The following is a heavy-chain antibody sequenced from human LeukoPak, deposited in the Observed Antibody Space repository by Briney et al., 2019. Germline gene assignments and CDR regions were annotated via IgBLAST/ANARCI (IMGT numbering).Heavy chain of an antibody. CDR1: GFTFSSFA. CDR2: ISYDGSNK. CDR3: AREISAAVINYYYYGMDV. Sequence: GGSLRLSCAASGFTFSSFAMHWVRQAPGKGLEWVAVISYDGSNKYYADSVKGRFTISRDNSKNTLYLQMNSLRPEDTAVYYCAREISAAVINYYYYGMDVWGHGTTVTVSS. D-gene: IGHD6-13*01. V-gene: IGHV3-30*04. J-gene: IGHJ6*02.